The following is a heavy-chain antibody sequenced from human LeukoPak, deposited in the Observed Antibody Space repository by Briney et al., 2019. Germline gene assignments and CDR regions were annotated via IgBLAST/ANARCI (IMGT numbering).Heavy chain of an antibody. CDR3: ASGRIYYGAAFDF. V-gene: IGHV3-48*01. CDR2: IRNSGNTI. J-gene: IGHJ4*02. Sequence: PGGSLRLSCAASGFTLSGFGMNWVRQAPGKGLEWVSYIRNSGNTIYYADSVKGRFTISRDTAKNSLYLQMNSLRAEDTALYYCASGRIYYGAAFDFWGQGTLVTVSS. D-gene: IGHD1-26*01. CDR1: GFTLSGFG.